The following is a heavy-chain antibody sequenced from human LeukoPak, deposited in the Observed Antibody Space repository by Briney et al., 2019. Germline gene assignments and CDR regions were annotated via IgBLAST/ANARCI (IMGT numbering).Heavy chain of an antibody. D-gene: IGHD3-10*01. Sequence: PGGSLRLSCATSGCSFINSGMTWVRQAPGKGLEWVSDISGTVRGERTYYADSVKGRFTISRDNSKNTLYLQMNGLRADDTAVYYCLCYYASATFYWGQGTLVTVSS. J-gene: IGHJ4*02. V-gene: IGHV3-23*01. CDR1: GCSFINSG. CDR2: ISGTVRGERT. CDR3: LCYYASATFY.